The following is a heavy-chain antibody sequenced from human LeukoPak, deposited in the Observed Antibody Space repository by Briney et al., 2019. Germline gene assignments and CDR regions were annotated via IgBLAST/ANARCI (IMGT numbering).Heavy chain of an antibody. V-gene: IGHV3-21*01. CDR1: GFTFSSYT. CDR2: ISGSSYYI. Sequence: GGSLRLSCAASGFTFSSYTINWVRQAPGKGLEWVSSISGSSYYIYYADSVKGRFTISRDNAKNSLYLQMNSLRAEDTAVYYCARGWDIVVVPAARKRRMDAFDIWGQGTMVTVSS. CDR3: ARGWDIVVVPAARKRRMDAFDI. J-gene: IGHJ3*02. D-gene: IGHD2-2*01.